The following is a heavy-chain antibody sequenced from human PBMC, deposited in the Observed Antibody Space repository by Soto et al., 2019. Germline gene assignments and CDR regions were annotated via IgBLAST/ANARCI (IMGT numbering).Heavy chain of an antibody. CDR1: GVTFSIYW. CDR2: SKTDGSVT. Sequence: GGTLRLSCAASGVTFSIYWMHWVRHAPGKGLGWVSRSKTDGSVTTYADSAKGRFTISRDDAKNTLYLQMNTLGAEDTAVYYCARDLGGSHDYWGRGTLVTVSS. V-gene: IGHV3-74*01. D-gene: IGHD3-16*01. CDR3: ARDLGGSHDY. J-gene: IGHJ4*02.